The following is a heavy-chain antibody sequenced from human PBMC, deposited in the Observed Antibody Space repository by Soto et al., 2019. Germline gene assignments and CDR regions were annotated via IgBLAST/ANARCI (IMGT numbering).Heavy chain of an antibody. CDR3: ARGLSYYGSGSLYRGFDP. Sequence: QVQLVQSGAEVKKPGSSVKVSCKASGGTFSNFAISWVRQAPGQGLEWMGGIIVILGSANYAQKFQGRVTITADESTSTAYMELNSLRSEDTAVYYCARGLSYYGSGSLYRGFDPWGQGTLVTVSS. CDR1: GGTFSNFA. D-gene: IGHD3-10*01. V-gene: IGHV1-69*01. CDR2: IIVILGSA. J-gene: IGHJ5*02.